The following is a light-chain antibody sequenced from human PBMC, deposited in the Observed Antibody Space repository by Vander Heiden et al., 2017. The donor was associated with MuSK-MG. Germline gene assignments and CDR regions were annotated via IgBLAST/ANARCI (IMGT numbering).Light chain of an antibody. V-gene: IGLV3-27*01. CDR2: KDS. Sequence: SYELTQPSSVSVSPGQTARITCPGDGLKKKYGRSFQQKPGQAPVLVIYKDSERPSGIPERFSGSSSGTTVTLTISGAQVEDEADYYCYSAADNNLGVFGGGTKLTVL. J-gene: IGLJ2*01. CDR1: GLKKKY. CDR3: YSAADNNLGV.